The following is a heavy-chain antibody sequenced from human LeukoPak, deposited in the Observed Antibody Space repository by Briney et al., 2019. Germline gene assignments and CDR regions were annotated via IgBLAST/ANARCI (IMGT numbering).Heavy chain of an antibody. J-gene: IGHJ4*02. Sequence: GASVKVSCKASGGTFSSYAISWVRQAPGQGLDWMGGIIPIFGTANYAQKFQGRVTITADESTSTAYMELSSLRSEDTAVYYCARDRYYYDSSGYYPFWYWGQGTLVTVSS. D-gene: IGHD3-22*01. CDR2: IIPIFGTA. CDR3: ARDRYYYDSSGYYPFWY. CDR1: GGTFSSYA. V-gene: IGHV1-69*13.